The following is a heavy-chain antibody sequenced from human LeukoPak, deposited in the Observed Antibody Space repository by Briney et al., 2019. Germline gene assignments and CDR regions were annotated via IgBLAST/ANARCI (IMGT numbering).Heavy chain of an antibody. Sequence: GGSLRLSCAASGFTFSSYAMTWVRQAPGRGLEWVSGISGDGTTTYYADSVKGRFTISRDNSKSTLFLRMSSLRAEDTAVYYCAKLNSGTYNPAWYFDYWGQGTLVTVSS. J-gene: IGHJ4*02. V-gene: IGHV3-23*01. CDR2: ISGDGTTT. CDR1: GFTFSSYA. D-gene: IGHD1-26*01. CDR3: AKLNSGTYNPAWYFDY.